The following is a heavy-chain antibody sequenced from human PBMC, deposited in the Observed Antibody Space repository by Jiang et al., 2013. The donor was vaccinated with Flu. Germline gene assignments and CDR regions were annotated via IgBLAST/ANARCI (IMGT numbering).Heavy chain of an antibody. CDR3: RGDYGDFESDYFDY. J-gene: IGHJ4*02. Sequence: GLVQPGGSLRLSCAASGFTFSSYEMNWVRQAPGKGLEWVSYISSSGSTIYYADSVKGRFTISRDNAKNSLYLQMNSLRAEDTAVYYCRGDYGDFESDYFDYWGQGTLVTVSS. D-gene: IGHD4-17*01. CDR1: GFTFSSYE. CDR2: ISSSGSTI. V-gene: IGHV3-48*03.